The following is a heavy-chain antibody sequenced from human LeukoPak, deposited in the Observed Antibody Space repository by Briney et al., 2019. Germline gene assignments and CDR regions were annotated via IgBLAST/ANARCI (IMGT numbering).Heavy chain of an antibody. CDR1: GYTFSSYN. CDR3: ARDQCSGGSCYSAFDY. Sequence: SVKVSCKASGYTFSSYNMNWVRQAPGKGLEWMGRIIPILGIANYAQKFQGRVTITADKSTSTAYMELSSLRSEDTAVYYCARDQCSGGSCYSAFDYWGQGTLVTVSS. CDR2: IIPILGIA. D-gene: IGHD2-15*01. J-gene: IGHJ4*02. V-gene: IGHV1-69*10.